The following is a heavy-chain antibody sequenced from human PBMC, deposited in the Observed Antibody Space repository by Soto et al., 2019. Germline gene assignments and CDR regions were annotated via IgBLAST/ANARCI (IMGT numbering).Heavy chain of an antibody. V-gene: IGHV4-61*01. CDR1: GGSFKSGSYS. Sequence: XATLSLTCTVSGGSFKSGSYSWGWIRQPPGKGLEWIGYVYHTGRTSYNPSLKSRVSISMDTSKNQFSLNLDSVTADDTAVYFCARDFAYFDSWGQATLVTV. D-gene: IGHD3-3*01. J-gene: IGHJ4*02. CDR3: ARDFAYFDS. CDR2: VYHTGRT.